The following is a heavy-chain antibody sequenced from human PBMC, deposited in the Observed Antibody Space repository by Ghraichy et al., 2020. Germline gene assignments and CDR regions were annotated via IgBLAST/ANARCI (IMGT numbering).Heavy chain of an antibody. CDR1: GYTYTTFY. CDR2: IKPKNGES. V-gene: IGHV1-2*02. Sequence: ASVKVSCKASGYTYTTFYIHWMRQTPGQGLEFLGWIKPKNGESKYARNFQGRVTLNRDTPITTAYMELNSLRSDDTAVYFCARGGGWYYYDYWGQGTLVTVSS. CDR3: ARGGGWYYYDY. J-gene: IGHJ4*02. D-gene: IGHD6-19*01.